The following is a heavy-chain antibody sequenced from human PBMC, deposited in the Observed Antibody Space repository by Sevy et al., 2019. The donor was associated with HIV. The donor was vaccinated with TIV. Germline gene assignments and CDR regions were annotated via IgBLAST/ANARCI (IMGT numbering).Heavy chain of an antibody. CDR2: VDHSGGT. Sequence: SETLSLTCAVYGESVSSSYWTWIRQPPGGGLDWVGEVDHSGGTSYNPSLKSRATVSLDTSKRQFSLKLNSVTAADTAVYFCARGRSPKRLPLLYSGYDHMTAHYFDYWGQGALVTVSS. CDR1: GESVSSSY. V-gene: IGHV4-34*01. D-gene: IGHD5-12*01. J-gene: IGHJ4*02. CDR3: ARGRSPKRLPLLYSGYDHMTAHYFDY.